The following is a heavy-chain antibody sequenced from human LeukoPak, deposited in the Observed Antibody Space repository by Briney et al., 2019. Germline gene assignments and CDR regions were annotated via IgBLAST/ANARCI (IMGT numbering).Heavy chain of an antibody. CDR2: IYSGGSP. D-gene: IGHD4-11*01. Sequence: GGSLRLSCAASGFTFSSYSMNWVRQARGKGLEWVSVIYSGGSPFYADSVKGRFTISRDNSKNTVYLQMNSLRVEDTAVYYCARGRQCDFWGQGTLVTVSS. J-gene: IGHJ4*02. V-gene: IGHV3-53*01. CDR3: ARGRQCDF. CDR1: GFTFSSYS.